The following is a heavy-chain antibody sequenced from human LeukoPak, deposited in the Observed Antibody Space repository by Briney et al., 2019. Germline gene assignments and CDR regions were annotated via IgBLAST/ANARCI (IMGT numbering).Heavy chain of an antibody. D-gene: IGHD3-10*02. CDR2: IHGSGNT. Sequence: ETLSLTCTVSGGSISSSDYYWGWIRQPPGKGLEWVSVIHGSGNTYYADSVKGRFTISRDNSKNTVYLQMNSLRAEDTAIYYCARGGVLGSENYSIYSYWGQGALVTVSS. CDR1: GGSISSSDYY. V-gene: IGHV3-53*01. J-gene: IGHJ4*02. CDR3: ARGGVLGSENYSIYSY.